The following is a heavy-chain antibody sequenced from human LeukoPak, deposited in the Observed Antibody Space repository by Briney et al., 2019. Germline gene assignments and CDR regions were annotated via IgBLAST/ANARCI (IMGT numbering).Heavy chain of an antibody. CDR3: ARVRGYSYGSDAFDI. CDR2: IYYSGST. D-gene: IGHD5-18*01. Sequence: PSETLPLTCTVSGGSITSNSYYWGWIRQPPGKGLEWIGYIYYSGSTNYNPSLKSRVTISVDTSKNQFSLKLSSVTAADTAVYYCARVRGYSYGSDAFDIWGQGTMVTVSS. J-gene: IGHJ3*02. CDR1: GGSITSNSYY. V-gene: IGHV4-61*05.